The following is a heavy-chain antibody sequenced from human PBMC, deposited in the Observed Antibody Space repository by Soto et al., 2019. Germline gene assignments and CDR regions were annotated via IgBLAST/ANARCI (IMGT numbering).Heavy chain of an antibody. Sequence: QVQLVQSGAEVKKPGASVKVSCKASGYTFNDYYLHWVRQAPGQGLEWMRMINPSGGSTSYAQKFQGRVTMTRDTSTTTVYMEVSSLKSEDTAVYYCARPPFPGCLNAVCYPLDYWGQGTLVTVSS. V-gene: IGHV1-46*02. CDR3: ARPPFPGCLNAVCYPLDY. D-gene: IGHD2-8*01. CDR2: INPSGGST. J-gene: IGHJ4*02. CDR1: GYTFNDYY.